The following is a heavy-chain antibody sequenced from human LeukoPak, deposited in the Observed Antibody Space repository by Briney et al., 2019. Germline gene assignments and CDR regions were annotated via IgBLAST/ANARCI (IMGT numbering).Heavy chain of an antibody. V-gene: IGHV3-33*01. D-gene: IGHD1-26*01. CDR1: GFTFSSYG. CDR2: IWYDGSNK. J-gene: IGHJ4*02. Sequence: GGSLRLSCAASGFTFSSYGMHWVRQAPGKGLEWVAVIWYDGSNKYYADSVKGRFTISRDNSKNTLYLQMNSLRAEDTGVYYCARVRGSYSLDYWGQGTLVTVSS. CDR3: ARVRGSYSLDY.